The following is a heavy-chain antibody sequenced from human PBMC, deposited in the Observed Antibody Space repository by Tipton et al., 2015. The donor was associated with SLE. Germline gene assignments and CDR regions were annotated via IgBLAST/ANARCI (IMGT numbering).Heavy chain of an antibody. J-gene: IGHJ3*02. CDR3: ARDGWIQLWSAFDI. D-gene: IGHD5-18*01. Sequence: TLSLTCAVYGGSFSGYYWSWIRQPPGKGLEWIGEINHSGSTNYNPSLKSRVTISVDTSKNQFSLKLSSVTAADTAVYYCARDGWIQLWSAFDIWGQGTMVTVSS. CDR1: GGSFSGYY. CDR2: INHSGST. V-gene: IGHV4-34*01.